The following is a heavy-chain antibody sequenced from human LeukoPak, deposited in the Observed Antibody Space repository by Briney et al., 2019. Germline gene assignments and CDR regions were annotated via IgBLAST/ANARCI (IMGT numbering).Heavy chain of an antibody. CDR2: ISAYNGNT. CDR3: ARGDNQSKYRNTTPDY. V-gene: IGHV1-18*01. J-gene: IGHJ4*02. D-gene: IGHD2/OR15-2a*01. CDR1: GYTFTSYG. Sequence: ASVKVSCKASGYTFTSYGISWVRQAPGQGLEWMGWISAYNGNTNYAQKLQGRVTMTTDTSTSTAYMELRSLRSDDTAVYYCARGDNQSKYRNTTPDYWGQGTLVTVSS.